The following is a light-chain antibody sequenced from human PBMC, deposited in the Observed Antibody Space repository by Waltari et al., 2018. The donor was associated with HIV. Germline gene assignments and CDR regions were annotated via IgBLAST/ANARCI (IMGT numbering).Light chain of an antibody. CDR1: KSLINNPNNQNV. V-gene: IGKV4-1*01. CDR2: WAS. J-gene: IGKJ3*01. Sequence: DIVMTQAPDSLALCLGVRSSINCKVTKSLINNPNNQNVLVWYQQKPGQPPNMLIFWASSRESGVPDRFSGSVSGTVFSLTINNLQAEGVKMYYCQKYNSIPFTLGPGTK. CDR3: QKYNSIPFT.